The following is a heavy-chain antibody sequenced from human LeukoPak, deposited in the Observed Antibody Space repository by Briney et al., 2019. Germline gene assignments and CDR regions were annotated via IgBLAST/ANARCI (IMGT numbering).Heavy chain of an antibody. V-gene: IGHV4-59*07. Sequence: KPSDTLSLTCTVSGGYMSGYYWSWLRQPPVLGLNSIAYISNNGYTEYKPSLKSRVTISADTSKNQISLKLTSVTAADTAVYYCARGVFGGFFDSWGKGTQVTVSS. CDR2: ISNNGYT. D-gene: IGHD4-23*01. J-gene: IGHJ4*02. CDR1: GGYMSGYY. CDR3: ARGVFGGFFDS.